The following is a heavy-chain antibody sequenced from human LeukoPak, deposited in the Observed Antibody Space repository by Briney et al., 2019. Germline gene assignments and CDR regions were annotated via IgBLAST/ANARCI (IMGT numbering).Heavy chain of an antibody. Sequence: GGSLRLSCEASGFTFSSYAMSWVRQAPGKGLEWVSSISGSGGSTYYADSVKGRFTISRDNSKNTLYLQMNSLRAEDTAVYYCATQSWGSGVYLRYWGQGTLVTVSS. CDR1: GFTFSSYA. D-gene: IGHD7-27*01. V-gene: IGHV3-23*01. CDR2: ISGSGGST. J-gene: IGHJ4*02. CDR3: ATQSWGSGVYLRY.